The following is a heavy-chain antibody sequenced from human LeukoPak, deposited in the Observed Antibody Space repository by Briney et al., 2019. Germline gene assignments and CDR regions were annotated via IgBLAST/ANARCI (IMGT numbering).Heavy chain of an antibody. CDR2: ESYSGSN. Sequence: PSEPLSLTCSVSVGPMCFYYWLWLRQPPGKGREWIGYESYSGSNNYDTSLKSRVTISVDPSKKQFVLKMRPVTGPDTAVYFRARWGPNYEILSGYYGCWFGPWGQGTLVSVSS. J-gene: IGHJ5*02. D-gene: IGHD3-9*01. CDR3: ARWGPNYEILSGYYGCWFGP. V-gene: IGHV4-59*01. CDR1: VGPMCFYY.